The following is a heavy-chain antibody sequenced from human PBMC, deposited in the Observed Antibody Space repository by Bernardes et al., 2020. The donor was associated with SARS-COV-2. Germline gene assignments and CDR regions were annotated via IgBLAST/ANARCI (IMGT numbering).Heavy chain of an antibody. CDR3: AWSSCGIDCYIGGLRSWDYGMDV. J-gene: IGHJ6*02. CDR2: IYSSGTS. D-gene: IGHD2-21*02. CDR1: GGCISSTSYY. V-gene: IGHV4-39*01. Sequence: SETLSLTCTVSGGCISSTSYYWGWLRQTPGKGLEWIGSIYSSGTSYYNPSLQSRVMVSVDTSKTQFSLRLSFVTAADTAVYYCAWSSCGIDCYIGGLRSWDYGMDVWGQGTTVTVSS.